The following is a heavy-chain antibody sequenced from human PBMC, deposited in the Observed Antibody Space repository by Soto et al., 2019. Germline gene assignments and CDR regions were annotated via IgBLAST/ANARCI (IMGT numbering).Heavy chain of an antibody. V-gene: IGHV3-30-3*01. CDR3: ARAVGIDY. D-gene: IGHD7-27*01. Sequence: PGGSLRLSCAASGFTFSSYAMHWVRQAPGKGLEWVAVISYDGSNKYYADSVKGRFTISRDNSKNTLYLQMNSLRAEDTAVYYCARAVGIDYWGQGTLVTVSS. J-gene: IGHJ4*02. CDR2: ISYDGSNK. CDR1: GFTFSSYA.